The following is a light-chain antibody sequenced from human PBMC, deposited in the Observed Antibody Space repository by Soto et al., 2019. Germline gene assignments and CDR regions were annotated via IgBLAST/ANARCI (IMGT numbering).Light chain of an antibody. V-gene: IGKV1-5*03. CDR2: KAS. J-gene: IGKJ2*01. CDR1: QSISSW. CDR3: QHCNSSPMYT. Sequence: DIQMTQSPSTLSASVGDRVTITCRASQSISSWLAWFQQKPGKAPKLLIFKASFLETGVPSRFSGTGSGTEFTLTISSLQPDDVATYYCQHCNSSPMYTFGQGTKVEIK.